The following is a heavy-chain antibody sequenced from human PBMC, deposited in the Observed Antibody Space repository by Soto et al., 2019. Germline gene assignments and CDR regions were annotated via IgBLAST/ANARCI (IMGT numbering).Heavy chain of an antibody. V-gene: IGHV3-23*01. CDR1: GFTFSSYA. Sequence: GGSLRLSCAASGFTFSSYAMSWVRQAPGKGLEWVSAISGSGGSTYYADTVKGRFTISRDNSENTLYLQKNSLRAEDTAVYYCAKDRAAVTPGSDAFDIWGQGTMVTVSS. D-gene: IGHD2-15*01. J-gene: IGHJ3*02. CDR2: ISGSGGST. CDR3: AKDRAAVTPGSDAFDI.